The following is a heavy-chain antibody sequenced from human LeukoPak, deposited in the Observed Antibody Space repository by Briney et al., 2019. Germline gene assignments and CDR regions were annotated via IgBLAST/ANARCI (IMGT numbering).Heavy chain of an antibody. J-gene: IGHJ4*02. Sequence: GGSLRLSCAASRFTFSSYSMNWVRQAPGEGLEWVSSISSSGNYIYYADSVKGRFTISRDNAKNSLYLQMNSLRAEDTAVYYCARDSIQQQLVLDDIGYPYYSEHSGQGSLVTVSS. CDR2: ISSSGNYI. CDR3: ARDSIQQQLVLDDIGYPYYSEH. D-gene: IGHD6-13*01. V-gene: IGHV3-21*01. CDR1: RFTFSSYS.